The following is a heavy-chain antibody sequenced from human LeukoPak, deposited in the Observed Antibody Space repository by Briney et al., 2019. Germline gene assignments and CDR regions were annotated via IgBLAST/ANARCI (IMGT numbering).Heavy chain of an antibody. V-gene: IGHV1-2*02. CDR1: GYTFTGYY. CDR3: ARDLELLTAFDI. J-gene: IGHJ3*02. D-gene: IGHD1-26*01. CDR2: INPNSGDT. Sequence: ASVKVSCKASGYTFTGYYMHWVRQAPGQGLEWMGWINPNSGDTNYALKFQGRVTMTRDTSISTAYMELSMLRSDDTAVYYCARDLELLTAFDIWGQGTMVTVSS.